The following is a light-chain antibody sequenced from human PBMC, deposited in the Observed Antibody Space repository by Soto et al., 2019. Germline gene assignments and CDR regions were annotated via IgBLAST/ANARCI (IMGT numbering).Light chain of an antibody. Sequence: EIVMSQSPATLSVSPGERATLSCRASQSVTSNLAWYQQKPGQAPRLLIYDASTRATGIPARFSGSGSGTEFTLTISSLQSEDFAVFYCQQYFDWPQSFAQGTKVEIK. J-gene: IGKJ1*01. CDR2: DAS. CDR1: QSVTSN. V-gene: IGKV3-15*01. CDR3: QQYFDWPQS.